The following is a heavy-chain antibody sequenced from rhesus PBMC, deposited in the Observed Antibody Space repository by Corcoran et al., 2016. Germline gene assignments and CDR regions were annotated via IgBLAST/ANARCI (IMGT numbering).Heavy chain of an antibody. V-gene: IGHV1-180*01. CDR2: ISPYKVTK. Sequence: QVQLVQSGAEIKQPGASVKLSCKASGYTFTSYYMHWVRQAPGQGLECIGLISPYKVTKGYAQNFQGRVTITTDTSTSTGYMELSSLRSEDTAVYYCTRGGYCTGSGCYGLDSWGQGVVVTVSS. CDR1: GYTFTSYY. J-gene: IGHJ6*01. CDR3: TRGGYCTGSGCYGLDS. D-gene: IGHD2-21*01.